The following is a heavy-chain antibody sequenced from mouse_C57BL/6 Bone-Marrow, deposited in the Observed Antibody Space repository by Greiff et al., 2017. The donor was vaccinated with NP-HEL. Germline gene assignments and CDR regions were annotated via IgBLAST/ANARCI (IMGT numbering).Heavy chain of an antibody. CDR1: GYTFTDYN. CDR3: ARRSLLWLEGPYYFDY. D-gene: IGHD2-2*01. Sequence: EVQLQQSGPELVKPGASVKIPCKASGYTFTDYNMDWVKQSHGKSLEWIGDINPNNGGTIYNQKFKGKATLTVDKSSSTAYMELRSLTSEDTAVYYCARRSLLWLEGPYYFDYWGQGTTLTVSS. J-gene: IGHJ2*01. V-gene: IGHV1-18*01. CDR2: INPNNGGT.